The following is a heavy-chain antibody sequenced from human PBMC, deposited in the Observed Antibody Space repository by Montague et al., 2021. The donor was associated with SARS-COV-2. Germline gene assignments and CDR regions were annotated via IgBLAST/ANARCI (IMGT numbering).Heavy chain of an antibody. Sequence: SETLSLTCTVSGGSISSSSYYWGWIRQPPGKGLEWTGSIYYSGSTYYNPSLKSRVTISVDTSKNQFSLKLSSVTAADTAVYYCARQDPYSKQKFYYYYYYMDVWGKGTTVTVSS. CDR2: IYYSGST. CDR1: GGSISSSSYY. J-gene: IGHJ6*03. V-gene: IGHV4-39*01. CDR3: ARQDPYSKQKFYYYYYYMDV. D-gene: IGHD4-11*01.